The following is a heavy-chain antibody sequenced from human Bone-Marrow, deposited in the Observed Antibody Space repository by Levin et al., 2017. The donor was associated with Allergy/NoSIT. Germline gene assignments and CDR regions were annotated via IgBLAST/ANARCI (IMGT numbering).Heavy chain of an antibody. J-gene: IGHJ4*02. CDR1: GFTFSGSW. CDR3: ARSFGGFDS. CDR2: IENDGTKS. D-gene: IGHD3-10*01. Sequence: TGESLKISCAAFGFTFSGSWMYWVRQVPGKGLEWISLIENDGTKSRYADSVKGRFTISRDNAKNTLYLQMSAMRGEDTAIYYCARSFGGFDSWGQGTLVTVSS. V-gene: IGHV3-74*01.